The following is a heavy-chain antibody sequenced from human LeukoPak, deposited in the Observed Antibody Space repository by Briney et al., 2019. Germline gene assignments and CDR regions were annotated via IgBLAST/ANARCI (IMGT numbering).Heavy chain of an antibody. D-gene: IGHD6-19*01. J-gene: IGHJ6*02. CDR3: AKDSGQWLVGNYYGMDV. CDR2: VSYDGGSQ. Sequence: PGGSLRLSCAASGFSFSRYGMQWVRQAPGKGLEWVAGVSYDGGSQYYSDSVRGRFTISRYNSKNTLYLQMNSLRAEDTAVYYCAKDSGQWLVGNYYGMDVWGQGATVTFSS. V-gene: IGHV3-30*18. CDR1: GFSFSRYG.